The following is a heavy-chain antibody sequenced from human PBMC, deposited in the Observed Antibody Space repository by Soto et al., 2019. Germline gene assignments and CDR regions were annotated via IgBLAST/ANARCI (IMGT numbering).Heavy chain of an antibody. J-gene: IGHJ4*02. V-gene: IGHV3-33*01. CDR2: IWYDGSNK. CDR1: GFTFSSYG. CDR3: ARGRFGELSGGPIDY. D-gene: IGHD3-10*01. Sequence: GGSLRLSCAASGFTFSSYGMHWVRQAPGKGLEWVAVIWYDGSNKYYADSVKGRFTISRDNSKNTLYLQMNSLRAEDTAVYYCARGRFGELSGGPIDYWGQGTLVTVSS.